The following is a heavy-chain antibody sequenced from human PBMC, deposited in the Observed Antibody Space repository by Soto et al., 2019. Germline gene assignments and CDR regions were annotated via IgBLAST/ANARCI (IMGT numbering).Heavy chain of an antibody. J-gene: IGHJ5*02. CDR3: ERKERYGNWFDT. Sequence: PSETLSLTCTVSGGSISSSSYYWGWIRQPPGKGLEWIGSIFYSENTYYNPSLKSRVTISVDTSSNQFSLKLSSVTAADTAVYYSERKERYGNWFDTWGQGTLVTVSS. CDR1: GGSISSSSYY. D-gene: IGHD1-1*01. V-gene: IGHV4-39*01. CDR2: IFYSENT.